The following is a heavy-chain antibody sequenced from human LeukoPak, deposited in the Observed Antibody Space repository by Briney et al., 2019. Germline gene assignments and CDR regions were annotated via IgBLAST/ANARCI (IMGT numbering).Heavy chain of an antibody. Sequence: SETLSLTCTVSGDSISSYYWSWIRQPAGKGLEWIGRIYTTESSNYNPSLKSRVTMSVDTSKNQFSLNLSSVTAADTAVYYCAREGVGAVSPFDYWGQGSLVTVSS. J-gene: IGHJ4*02. D-gene: IGHD6-13*01. CDR3: AREGVGAVSPFDY. CDR2: IYTTESS. CDR1: GDSISSYY. V-gene: IGHV4-4*07.